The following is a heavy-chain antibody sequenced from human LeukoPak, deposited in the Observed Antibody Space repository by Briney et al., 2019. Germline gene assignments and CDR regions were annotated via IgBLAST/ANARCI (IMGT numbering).Heavy chain of an antibody. V-gene: IGHV4-4*07. CDR3: VRGWAPRGEKSSFAS. D-gene: IGHD3-10*01. Sequence: SETLSLTCTVSGASINSDYRTWVRQVAGKGLEWIGRIFASGSTNYNPYLRSRITMSVDTSKNQFSLDLSSVTAADTGVYYCVRGWAPRGEKSSFASWGQGTLVTVSS. CDR1: GASINSDY. J-gene: IGHJ4*02. CDR2: IFASGST.